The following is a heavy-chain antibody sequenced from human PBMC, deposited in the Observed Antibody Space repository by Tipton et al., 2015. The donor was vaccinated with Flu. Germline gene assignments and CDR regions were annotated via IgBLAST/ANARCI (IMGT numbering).Heavy chain of an antibody. J-gene: IGHJ4*02. D-gene: IGHD2-15*01. CDR2: IYRGGTT. V-gene: IGHV3-53*01. CDR1: GFTVSSKY. CDR3: ARDTSYCSGGSCDY. Sequence: SLRLSCVASGFTVSSKYMGWVRQAPGKGLQWVSVIYRGGTTYVADSVKGRCTISRDNSKNTLYLQMNSLRVEDTAVYYCARDTSYCSGGSCDYWGQGTLVTVSS.